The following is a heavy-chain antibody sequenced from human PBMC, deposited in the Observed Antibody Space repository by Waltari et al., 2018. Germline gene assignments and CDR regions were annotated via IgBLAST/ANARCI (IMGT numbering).Heavy chain of an antibody. CDR3: ATFSNWVHDTFDI. J-gene: IGHJ3*02. CDR2: IYGVDST. Sequence: EVQLVESGGGLIKPGGSLRLSLAASGFSVSNSYVSWVRQAPGKGLEWISFIYGVDSTLYVDSVKGRFTVSRDNSKNTVHLQMNSVRVDDTAVYYCATFSNWVHDTFDIWGQGTLVSVSS. V-gene: IGHV3-53*01. D-gene: IGHD3-16*01. CDR1: GFSVSNSY.